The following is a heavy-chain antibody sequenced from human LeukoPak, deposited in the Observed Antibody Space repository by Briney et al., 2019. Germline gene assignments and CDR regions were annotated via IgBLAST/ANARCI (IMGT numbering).Heavy chain of an antibody. D-gene: IGHD2-21*02. CDR3: EXXXXXVTAPDAFDI. J-gene: IGHJ3*02. Sequence: KXXGXTFTSSAMQWVRQARGQRLEGIGWIVVGSGNTNYAQKFQERVTITRDMATSKDYMELSRLRYEDTDVDYCEXXXXXVTAPDAFDIWGQGTMVTVSS. CDR2: IVVGSGNT. V-gene: IGHV1-58*02. CDR1: GXTFTSSA.